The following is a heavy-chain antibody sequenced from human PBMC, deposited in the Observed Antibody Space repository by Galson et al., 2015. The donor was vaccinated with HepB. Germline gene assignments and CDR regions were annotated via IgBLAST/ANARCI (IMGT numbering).Heavy chain of an antibody. CDR2: ISYDGSNK. Sequence: SLRLSCAASGFTFSSYAMHWVRQAPGTGLEWVAVISYDGSNKYYADSVKGRFTISRDNSKNTLYLQMNSLRAEDTAVYYCARGYSSSWFPGDYYYGMDVWGQGTTVTVSS. CDR3: ARGYSSSWFPGDYYYGMDV. CDR1: GFTFSSYA. J-gene: IGHJ6*02. V-gene: IGHV3-30*04. D-gene: IGHD6-13*01.